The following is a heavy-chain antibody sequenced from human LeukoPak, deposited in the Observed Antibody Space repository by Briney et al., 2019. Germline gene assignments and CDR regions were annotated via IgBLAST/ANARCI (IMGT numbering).Heavy chain of an antibody. CDR1: GGSISSSSYY. J-gene: IGHJ4*02. V-gene: IGHV4-39*01. D-gene: IGHD3-3*01. Sequence: SETLSLTCTVSGGSISSSSYYWGWIRQPPGKGLEWLGSIYYSGSTYYNPSLKSRVTISVDTSKNQFSLKLSSVTAADTAVYYCARAVDFWSGYFLDAYFDYWGQGTLVTVSS. CDR2: IYYSGST. CDR3: ARAVDFWSGYFLDAYFDY.